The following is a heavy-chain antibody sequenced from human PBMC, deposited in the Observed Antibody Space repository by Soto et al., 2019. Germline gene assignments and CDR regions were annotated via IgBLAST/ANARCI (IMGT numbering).Heavy chain of an antibody. CDR1: GYTFTSYG. CDR2: ISAYNGNT. J-gene: IGHJ6*02. V-gene: IGHV1-18*04. Sequence: ASVKVSCKASGYTFTSYGISWMRQAPGQGLEWMGWISAYNGNTNYAQKLQGRVTMTTDTSTSTAYMELRSLRSDDTAVYYCARDVYYDFWSGYYSGYYYGMDVWGQGTTVTVSS. CDR3: ARDVYYDFWSGYYSGYYYGMDV. D-gene: IGHD3-3*01.